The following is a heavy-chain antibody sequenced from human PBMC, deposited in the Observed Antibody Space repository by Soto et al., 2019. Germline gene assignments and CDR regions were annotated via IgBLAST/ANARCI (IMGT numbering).Heavy chain of an antibody. J-gene: IGHJ6*02. V-gene: IGHV1-46*01. CDR1: GYAFTSYY. D-gene: IGHD3-22*01. Sequence: ASVKVSCKASGYAFTSYYMHWVRQAPGQGLEWMGIINPSGGSTSYAQKFQGRVTMTRDTSTSTVYMELSSLRSEDTAVYYCAREMIVVVTSSLYYYYGMDVWGQGTTVTVSS. CDR3: AREMIVVVTSSLYYYYGMDV. CDR2: INPSGGST.